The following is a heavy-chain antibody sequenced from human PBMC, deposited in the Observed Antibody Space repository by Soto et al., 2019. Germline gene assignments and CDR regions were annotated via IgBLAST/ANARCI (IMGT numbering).Heavy chain of an antibody. CDR1: GFTFRSYV. J-gene: IGHJ1*01. V-gene: IGHV3-30*19. Sequence: QVQLVESGGGVVQPGTSLRVSCVGSGFTFRSYVMHWVRQAPGKGLERVALTSYDGSDKYYDDSVRGRFTITRDNSRNTVDLQMVSLRIEDTALYYCARWGTTGGLDVWGQGTLVSVSS. CDR2: TSYDGSDK. CDR3: ARWGTTGGLDV. D-gene: IGHD3-16*01.